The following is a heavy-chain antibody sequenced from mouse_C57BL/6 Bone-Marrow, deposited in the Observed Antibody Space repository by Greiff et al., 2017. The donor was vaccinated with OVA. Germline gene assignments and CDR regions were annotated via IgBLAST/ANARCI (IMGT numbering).Heavy chain of an antibody. CDR3: ARVGYYYGSSSYYYAMDY. J-gene: IGHJ4*01. CDR2: IDPSDSYT. Sequence: VQLQQPGAELVMPGASVKLSCKASGYTFTSYWMHWVKQRPGQGLEWIGEIDPSDSYTNYNQKFKGKSTLTVDKSSSTAYMQLSSLTSEDSAVYYCARVGYYYGSSSYYYAMDYWGQGTSVTVSS. V-gene: IGHV1-69*01. D-gene: IGHD1-1*01. CDR1: GYTFTSYW.